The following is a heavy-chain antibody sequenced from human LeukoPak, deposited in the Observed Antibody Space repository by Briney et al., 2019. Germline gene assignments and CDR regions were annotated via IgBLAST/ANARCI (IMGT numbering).Heavy chain of an antibody. CDR2: ISWNSGSI. D-gene: IGHD2-2*01. CDR3: AREGLNCSSSSCQRATFDY. V-gene: IGHV3-9*01. CDR1: GFTFDDYA. Sequence: PGGSLRLSCAASGFTFDDYAMHWVRQAPGKGLEWVSGISWNSGSIGYADSVKGRFTISRDNAKNTLYLQMNSLRAEDTAVYYCAREGLNCSSSSCQRATFDYWGQGTLVTVSS. J-gene: IGHJ4*02.